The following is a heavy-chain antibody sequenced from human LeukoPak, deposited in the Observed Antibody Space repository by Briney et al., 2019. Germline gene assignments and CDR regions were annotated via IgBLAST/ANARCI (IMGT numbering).Heavy chain of an antibody. Sequence: PGGSLRLSCAASGFTFSNAWMSWVRQAPGKGLEWVGRIKSKTDGGTTDYAAPVKGRFTISRDDSKSTLYLQMNSLKTEDTAVYYCTTYAGYSSSHYWGQGTLVTVSS. V-gene: IGHV3-15*01. J-gene: IGHJ4*02. CDR2: IKSKTDGGTT. D-gene: IGHD6-13*01. CDR1: GFTFSNAW. CDR3: TTYAGYSSSHY.